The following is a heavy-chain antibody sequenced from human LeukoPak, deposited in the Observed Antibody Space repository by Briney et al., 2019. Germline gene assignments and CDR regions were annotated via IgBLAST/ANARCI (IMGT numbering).Heavy chain of an antibody. Sequence: GGSLRLSCAASGFTLSSYGMHWVRQAPGKGLEWVAVIWYDGSNKYYADSVKGRFTISRDNSKNTLYLQMNSLRAEDTAVYYCARDPRSRSPDDYYFDYWGQGTLVTVSS. J-gene: IGHJ4*02. V-gene: IGHV3-33*01. CDR1: GFTLSSYG. CDR2: IWYDGSNK. CDR3: ARDPRSRSPDDYYFDY. D-gene: IGHD3-3*01.